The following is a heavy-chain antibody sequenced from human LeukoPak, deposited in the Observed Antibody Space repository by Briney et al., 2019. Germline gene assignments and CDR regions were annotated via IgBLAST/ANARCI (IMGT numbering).Heavy chain of an antibody. D-gene: IGHD2-2*01. J-gene: IGHJ4*02. Sequence: SETLSLTCTVSGGSISSGSYYWGWIRQPPGKGLEWIGSIYYSGSTYYNPSLKSRVTISVDRSKNQFSLKLSSVTAADTAVYYCARVVVPGLKDGDIPGLDYWGQGTLVTVSS. V-gene: IGHV4-39*07. CDR2: IYYSGST. CDR3: ARVVVPGLKDGDIPGLDY. CDR1: GGSISSGSYY.